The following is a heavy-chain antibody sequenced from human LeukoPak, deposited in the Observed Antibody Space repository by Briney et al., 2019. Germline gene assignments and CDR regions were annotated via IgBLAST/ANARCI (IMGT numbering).Heavy chain of an antibody. Sequence: GESLQISCKGSGYSFTNYWIGWVRQMPGKGLEWMGIIYPDDSNTRYSPSFQGQVTISADKSISTVYLQWGSLKASDTAMYYCARQPGAGWFDPWGQGTLVTVSS. CDR2: IYPDDSNT. CDR3: ARQPGAGWFDP. J-gene: IGHJ5*02. D-gene: IGHD3-10*01. V-gene: IGHV5-51*01. CDR1: GYSFTNYW.